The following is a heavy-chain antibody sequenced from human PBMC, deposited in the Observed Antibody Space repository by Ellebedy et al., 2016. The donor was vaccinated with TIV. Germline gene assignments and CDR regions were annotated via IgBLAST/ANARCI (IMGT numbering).Heavy chain of an antibody. D-gene: IGHD5-18*01. CDR3: ARVGYGYIS. CDR2: IYYSGSI. V-gene: IGHV4-59*01. J-gene: IGHJ5*02. Sequence: PGGSLRLSCTVSGGSISSYYWSWIRLPPGKGLEWIGYIYYSGSIYYTPSLKSRVSISIDTSMNQFSLEVSSVTAADTAVYYCARVGYGYISWGQGTQVTVSS. CDR1: GGSISSYY.